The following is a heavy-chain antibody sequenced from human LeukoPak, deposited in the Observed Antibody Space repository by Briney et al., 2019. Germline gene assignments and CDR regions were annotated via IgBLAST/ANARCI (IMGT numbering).Heavy chain of an antibody. CDR1: GFSFGSHW. CDR3: AGDYGHSGYDYRPYY. Sequence: GGSLGLSCAASGFSFGSHWMTWVRQAPGKGLEWVANIRQDEGEKYYVDSVNVQCTISRDKTKNSLCLQINSPRAEDTAVYYCAGDYGHSGYDYRPYYWGQGTLVTVSS. J-gene: IGHJ4*02. D-gene: IGHD5-12*01. CDR2: IRQDEGEK. V-gene: IGHV3-7*01.